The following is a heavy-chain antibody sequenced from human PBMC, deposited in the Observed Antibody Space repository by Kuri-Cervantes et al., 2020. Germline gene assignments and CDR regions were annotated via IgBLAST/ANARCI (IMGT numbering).Heavy chain of an antibody. J-gene: IGHJ4*02. V-gene: IGHV4-39*07. Sequence: SETLCLTCSVSGGSISSSIYYWGWIRQPPVMGLECIGSTFYRWATNYNPSIKSRVTISVDPSNNQFSLRLTSVTAADTAVYYCARSQLISSTSPFDDWGQGTLVTVSS. D-gene: IGHD6-6*01. CDR1: GGSISSSIYY. CDR3: ARSQLISSTSPFDD. CDR2: TFYRWAT.